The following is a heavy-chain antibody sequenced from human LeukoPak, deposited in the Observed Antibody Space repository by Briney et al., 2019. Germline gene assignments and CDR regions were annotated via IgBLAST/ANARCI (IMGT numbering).Heavy chain of an antibody. CDR1: GFSFSNSG. Sequence: GGSLRLSREASGFSFSNSGMHWVRQAPGKGLEGVAVIWYDGSNEYYAAAVKGRFTISRDNSKNTVHLQMNSLRVEDTSVYFCAREISMFVNAFDLWGQGTLVTVTS. CDR2: IWYDGSNE. V-gene: IGHV3-33*01. D-gene: IGHD3-10*02. CDR3: AREISMFVNAFDL. J-gene: IGHJ3*01.